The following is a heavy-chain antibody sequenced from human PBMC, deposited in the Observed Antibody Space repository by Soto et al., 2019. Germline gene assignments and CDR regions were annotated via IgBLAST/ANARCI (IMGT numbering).Heavy chain of an antibody. D-gene: IGHD3-10*01. J-gene: IGHJ6*02. CDR2: ISTRGTTV. V-gene: IGHV3-48*02. Sequence: EVQLVESGGGFVQPGGSLRLSCVVSGFTFSSYSMNWVRQAPGKGLEWISYISTRGTTVSYAGSVKGRFTISRDNAKNSLYLQMNSLRDEDTAVYYCARDRSYGSGGLYYYYGMDVWGQGTTVTVSS. CDR3: ARDRSYGSGGLYYYYGMDV. CDR1: GFTFSSYS.